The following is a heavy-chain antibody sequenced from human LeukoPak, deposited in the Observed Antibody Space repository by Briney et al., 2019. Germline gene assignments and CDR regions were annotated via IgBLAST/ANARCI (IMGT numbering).Heavy chain of an antibody. J-gene: IGHJ4*02. Sequence: TGGSLRLSCAASGFTFSSYSINWVRQAPGKGLEWVSSISSSSRYIYYADSVKGRFTISRDNAKNSLYLQMNSLRAEDTAVYYCARGGGDVYNVFDYWGQGTLVTVSS. CDR3: ARGGGDVYNVFDY. CDR2: ISSSSRYI. CDR1: GFTFSSYS. V-gene: IGHV3-21*01. D-gene: IGHD5-24*01.